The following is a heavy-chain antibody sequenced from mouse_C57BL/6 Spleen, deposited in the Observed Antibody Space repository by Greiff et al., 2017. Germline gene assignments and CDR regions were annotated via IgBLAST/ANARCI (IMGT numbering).Heavy chain of an antibody. Sequence: QVQLQQPGAELVRPGTSVKLSCKASGYTFTSYWMHWVKQRPGQGLEWIGVIDPSDSYTNYNQKFKGKATLTVDTSSSTAYMQLSSLTSEDAAVYYCAPYCGSSYGYWGQGTTLTVSS. CDR2: IDPSDSYT. J-gene: IGHJ2*01. D-gene: IGHD1-1*01. CDR3: APYCGSSYGY. V-gene: IGHV1-59*01. CDR1: GYTFTSYW.